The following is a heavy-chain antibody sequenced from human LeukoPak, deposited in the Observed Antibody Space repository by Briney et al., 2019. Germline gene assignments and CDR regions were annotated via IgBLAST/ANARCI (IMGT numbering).Heavy chain of an antibody. Sequence: SETLSLTCTVSGYSISSGYYWGWIRQPPGQGLEWIGSIYHSGSTYYNPSLKSRVTISVDTSKNQFSLKLSSVTAADTAVYYCARATVHFDYWGQGTLVTVSS. J-gene: IGHJ4*02. CDR2: IYHSGST. CDR1: GYSISSGYY. CDR3: ARATVHFDY. D-gene: IGHD1-1*01. V-gene: IGHV4-38-2*02.